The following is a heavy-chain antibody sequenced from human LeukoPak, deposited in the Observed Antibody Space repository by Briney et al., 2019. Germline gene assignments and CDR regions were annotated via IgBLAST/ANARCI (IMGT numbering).Heavy chain of an antibody. CDR1: GYTFTSYG. V-gene: IGHV1-18*01. Sequence: ASVKVSYKASGYTFTSYGISWVRQAPGQGLEWMGWISAYNGNTNYAQKLQGRVTMTTDTSTSTAYMELRSLRSDDTAVYYCATLGEDKTDTPFDYWGQGTLVTVSS. CDR3: ATLGEDKTDTPFDY. J-gene: IGHJ4*02. CDR2: ISAYNGNT. D-gene: IGHD3-16*01.